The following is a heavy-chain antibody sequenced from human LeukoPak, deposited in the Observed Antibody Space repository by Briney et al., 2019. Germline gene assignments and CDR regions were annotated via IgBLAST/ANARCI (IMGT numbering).Heavy chain of an antibody. CDR3: ARRRNWNYGRYFDY. Sequence: SETLSLTCAVYGGSFSGYYWSWIRQPPGKGLEWVGEINHSGSTNYNPSLKSRVTISVDTSKNQFSLKLSSVTAADTAVYYCARRRNWNYGRYFDYWGQGTLVTVSS. D-gene: IGHD1-7*01. CDR2: INHSGST. J-gene: IGHJ4*02. V-gene: IGHV4-34*01. CDR1: GGSFSGYY.